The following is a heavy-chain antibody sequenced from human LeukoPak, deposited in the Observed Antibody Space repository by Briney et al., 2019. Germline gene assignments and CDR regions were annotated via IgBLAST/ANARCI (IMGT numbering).Heavy chain of an antibody. CDR2: IYYSGST. D-gene: IGHD6-19*01. J-gene: IGHJ4*02. CDR3: AKTTVAAHEAFDY. V-gene: IGHV4-39*01. CDR1: GGSISSSSYY. Sequence: SETLSLTCTVSGGSISSSSYYWGWIRQPPGKGLEWIGSIYYSGSTYYNPSLKSRVTISVDTSKNRFSLKLSSVTAADTAVYYCAKTTVAAHEAFDYWGQGTLVTVSS.